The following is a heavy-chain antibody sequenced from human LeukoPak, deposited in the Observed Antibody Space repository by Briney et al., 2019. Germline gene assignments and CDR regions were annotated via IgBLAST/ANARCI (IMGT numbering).Heavy chain of an antibody. Sequence: GGSLRLSCAASGFTFSSYAMHWVRQAPGKGLEWVSYISSSSSTIYYADSVKGRFTISRDNAKNSLYLQMNSLRAEDTAVYYCARRSSSSPSDYWGQGTLVTVSS. CDR2: ISSSSSTI. D-gene: IGHD6-6*01. CDR3: ARRSSSSPSDY. CDR1: GFTFSSYA. V-gene: IGHV3-48*01. J-gene: IGHJ4*02.